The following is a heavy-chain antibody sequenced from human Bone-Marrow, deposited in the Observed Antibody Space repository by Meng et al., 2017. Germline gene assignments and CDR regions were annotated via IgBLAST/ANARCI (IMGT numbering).Heavy chain of an antibody. CDR3: ATGAAAADH. V-gene: IGHV3-15*01. CDR1: GFSFTAAW. J-gene: IGHJ4*02. D-gene: IGHD6-13*01. CDR2: IKSNSDGGTT. Sequence: GGGLGKPGGLLQLSVVASGFSFTAAWMGWGRQAPGKGLEWVGRIKSNSDGGTTDYAAPVKGRFTISRDDSKNTLYLQMNSLITEDTAVYFCATGAAAADHWGQGTLVTVSS.